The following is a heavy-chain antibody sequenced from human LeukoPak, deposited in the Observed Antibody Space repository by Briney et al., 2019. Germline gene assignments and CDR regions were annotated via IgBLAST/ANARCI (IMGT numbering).Heavy chain of an antibody. J-gene: IGHJ4*02. Sequence: SETLSLTCTVSDGSISSYAWSWIRQPPGKGLEWIGYIYYSGSTNYNPSLKSRVTISVDTSKNQFSLKLSSVTAADTAVYYCARTWGIFGVVIYEAHFSFDYWGQGTLVTVSS. V-gene: IGHV4-59*01. CDR2: IYYSGST. D-gene: IGHD3-3*01. CDR1: DGSISSYA. CDR3: ARTWGIFGVVIYEAHFSFDY.